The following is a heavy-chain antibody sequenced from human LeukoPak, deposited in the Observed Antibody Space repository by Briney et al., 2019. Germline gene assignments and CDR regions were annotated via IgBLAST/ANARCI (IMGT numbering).Heavy chain of an antibody. CDR1: GSSLSNGNY. Sequence: SETLSLTCTVSGSSLSNGNYWGWIRQSPGKGLEWIGGIHHSGNRFESGSTHYNPSLKSRVTVSADTSKNQFSLRLTSVTAADTAVYFCARNASSGFFNDWGQGTLVIVS. D-gene: IGHD6-25*01. V-gene: IGHV4-28*01. J-gene: IGHJ1*01. CDR3: ARNASSGFFND. CDR2: IHHSGNRFESGST.